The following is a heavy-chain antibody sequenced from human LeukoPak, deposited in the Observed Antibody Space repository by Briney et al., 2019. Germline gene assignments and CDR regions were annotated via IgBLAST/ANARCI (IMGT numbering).Heavy chain of an antibody. D-gene: IGHD5-12*01. CDR3: ARVAYSGRDGYRVDY. CDR2: IKQDGSEK. Sequence: GGSLRPSCAASGFTFSSYWMSWVRQAPGKGLEWVANIKQDGSEKYYVDSVKGRFTISRDNAKNSLYLQMNSLRAEDTAVYYCARVAYSGRDGYRVDYWGQGTLVTVSS. CDR1: GFTFSSYW. J-gene: IGHJ4*02. V-gene: IGHV3-7*01.